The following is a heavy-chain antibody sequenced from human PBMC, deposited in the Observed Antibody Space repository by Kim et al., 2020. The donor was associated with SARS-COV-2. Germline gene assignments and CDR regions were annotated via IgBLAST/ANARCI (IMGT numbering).Heavy chain of an antibody. V-gene: IGHV3-30*18. J-gene: IGHJ4*02. CDR2: ISYDGSNK. D-gene: IGHD5-18*01. CDR3: AKVGGYSYGGGEFDY. Sequence: GGSLRLSCAASGFTFSSYGMHWVRQAPGKGLEWVAVISYDGSNKYYADSVKGRFTISRDNSKNTPYLQMNSLRAEDTAVYYCAKVGGYSYGGGEFDYWGQGTLVTVSS. CDR1: GFTFSSYG.